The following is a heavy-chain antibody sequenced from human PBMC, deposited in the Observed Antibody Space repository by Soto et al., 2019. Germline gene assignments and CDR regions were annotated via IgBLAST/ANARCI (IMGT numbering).Heavy chain of an antibody. CDR3: ARDFVAGTEDYYYGMDV. Sequence: GGSLRLSCAASGFTFSSYGMHWVRQAPGKGLEWVAVIWYDGNNKYYTDSVKGRFTISRDDSKNTLYLQMNSLRAEDTAVYYCARDFVAGTEDYYYGMDVWGQGTTVTVSS. J-gene: IGHJ6*02. CDR2: IWYDGNNK. CDR1: GFTFSSYG. V-gene: IGHV3-33*01. D-gene: IGHD6-19*01.